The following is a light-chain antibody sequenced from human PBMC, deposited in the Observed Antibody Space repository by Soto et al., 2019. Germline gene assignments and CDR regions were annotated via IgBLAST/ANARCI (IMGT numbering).Light chain of an antibody. CDR2: GAS. CDR3: QQYGSSPGT. V-gene: IGKV3-20*01. CDR1: QSVGSDF. J-gene: IGKJ1*01. Sequence: EIVLTQSPGTLSLSPGERATLSCRASQSVGSDFLAWYQQRPGQPPRILIFGASGRATGIPDRFSGSGSGTDFTLTINRLEPEDFAVYYCQQYGSSPGTFGQGGKADIK.